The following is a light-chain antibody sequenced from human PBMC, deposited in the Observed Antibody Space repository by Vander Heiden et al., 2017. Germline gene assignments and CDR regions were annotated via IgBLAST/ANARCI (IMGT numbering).Light chain of an antibody. Sequence: DIQMTQSPSTLSASLGDRVTITCRASQSISSWLAWYQQKPGKAPKLLIYKASSLESGVPSRFSGSGSGTEFTLTISSLQPDDFATYYCQQYNSYSYTFGQGTKLEIK. CDR3: QQYNSYSYT. CDR2: KAS. J-gene: IGKJ2*01. CDR1: QSISSW. V-gene: IGKV1-5*03.